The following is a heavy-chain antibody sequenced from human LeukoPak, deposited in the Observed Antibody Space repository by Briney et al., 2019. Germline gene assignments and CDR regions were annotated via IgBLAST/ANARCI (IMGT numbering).Heavy chain of an antibody. J-gene: IGHJ3*02. D-gene: IGHD4-17*01. CDR2: IWYDGSNK. CDR1: GFTFSSYG. CDR3: AKDWSYGELDAFDI. Sequence: PGRSLRLSCAASGFTFSSYGMHWVRQAPGKGLEWVAVIWYDGSNKYYADSVKGRFTISRDNSKHTLYLQMNSLRAEDTAVYYCAKDWSYGELDAFDIWGQGTMVTVSS. V-gene: IGHV3-33*06.